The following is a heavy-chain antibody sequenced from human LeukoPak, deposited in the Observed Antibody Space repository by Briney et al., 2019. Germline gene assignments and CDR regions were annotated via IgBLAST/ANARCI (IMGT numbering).Heavy chain of an antibody. J-gene: IGHJ4*02. D-gene: IGHD3-10*01. CDR3: ARDSPPLWFGELLFDY. Sequence: GASVKVSCTASGYTFTSYVISWVRQAPGQGLEWMGWISAYNGTTNYAQKLQGRVTMTTDTSTSTAYMELRSLRSDDTAVYYCARDSPPLWFGELLFDYWGQGTLVTVSS. CDR2: ISAYNGTT. CDR1: GYTFTSYV. V-gene: IGHV1-18*01.